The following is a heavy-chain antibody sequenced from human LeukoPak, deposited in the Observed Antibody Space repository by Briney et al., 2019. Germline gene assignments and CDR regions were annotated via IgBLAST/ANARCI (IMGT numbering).Heavy chain of an antibody. Sequence: PGGSLRLSCAASGFTFSSYAMSWVRQAPGKGLEWVSAISGSGGSTYYADSVKGRFTISRDNSKNTLYLQMNSLRAEGTAVYYCAKSEDIVVVPTTKNYYYYGMDVWGQGTTVTVSS. CDR3: AKSEDIVVVPTTKNYYYYGMDV. CDR2: ISGSGGST. CDR1: GFTFSSYA. J-gene: IGHJ6*02. D-gene: IGHD2-2*01. V-gene: IGHV3-23*01.